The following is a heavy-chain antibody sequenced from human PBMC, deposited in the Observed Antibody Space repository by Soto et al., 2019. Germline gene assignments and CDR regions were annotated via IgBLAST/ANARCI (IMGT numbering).Heavy chain of an antibody. J-gene: IGHJ4*02. V-gene: IGHV4-30-2*06. Sequence: QLQLQETGSGVVRTSETLSLTCTVSGGSMSYGGFSWSWIRQSPGKALEWIVYISRLDNPYFYTFFNSRVTMSIDRSWNQFYLNLSSMTAADRAVYYCARGAGYDPCDYWGQGVLVTVSS. D-gene: IGHD5-12*01. CDR3: ARGAGYDPCDY. CDR2: ISRLDNP. CDR1: GGSMSYGGFS.